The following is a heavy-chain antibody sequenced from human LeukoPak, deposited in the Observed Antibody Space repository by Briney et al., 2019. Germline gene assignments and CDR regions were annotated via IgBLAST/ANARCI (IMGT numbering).Heavy chain of an antibody. CDR1: GYTFTSYY. J-gene: IGHJ5*02. D-gene: IGHD1-26*01. V-gene: IGHV1-46*01. Sequence: ASVKVSCKASGYTFTSYYMHWVRQAPGRGLEWMGIINPSGGSTSYAQKFQGRVTMTRDTSTSTVYMELSSLRSEDTAVYYCARESGPGSYFTSGVDPWGQGTLVTVSS. CDR3: ARESGPGSYFTSGVDP. CDR2: INPSGGST.